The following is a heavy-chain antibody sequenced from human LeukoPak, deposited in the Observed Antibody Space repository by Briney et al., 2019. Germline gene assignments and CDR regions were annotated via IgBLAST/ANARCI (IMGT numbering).Heavy chain of an antibody. CDR2: IYHSGST. Sequence: SETLSLTCAVSGYSISSGYYWGRIRQPPGKGLEWIGSIYHSGSTYYNPSLKSRVTISVDTSKNQFSLKLSSVTAADTAVYYCARHPDPYSSVDYWGQGTLVTVSS. D-gene: IGHD6-19*01. CDR1: GYSISSGYY. CDR3: ARHPDPYSSVDY. V-gene: IGHV4-38-2*01. J-gene: IGHJ4*02.